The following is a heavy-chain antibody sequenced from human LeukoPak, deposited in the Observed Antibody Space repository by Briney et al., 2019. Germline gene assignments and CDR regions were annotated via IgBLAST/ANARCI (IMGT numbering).Heavy chain of an antibody. CDR3: ARDSGTTGEVKFDP. CDR2: IYGSRST. Sequence: SETLSLTCTVSGDSISSLFLSWIRQPAGKGLEWIGRIYGSRSTTYNPSLKSRVTMSVDTSKNQFSLKLTSVTAADTAVYYCARDSGTTGEVKFDPWGHGILVTVSS. CDR1: GDSISSLF. D-gene: IGHD3-10*01. V-gene: IGHV4-4*07. J-gene: IGHJ5*02.